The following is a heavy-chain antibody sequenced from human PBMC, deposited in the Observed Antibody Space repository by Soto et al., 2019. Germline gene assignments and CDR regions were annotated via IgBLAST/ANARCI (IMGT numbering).Heavy chain of an antibody. J-gene: IGHJ6*02. CDR1: GFTFSSYA. Sequence: GGSLRLSCAASGFTFSSYAMHWVRQAPGKGLEWVAVISYDGSNKYYADSVKGRFTISRDNSKNTLYLQMNSLRAEDTAVYYCARGDRISSGWDPHGWGYYYYGMDVWGQGTTVTVSS. CDR2: ISYDGSNK. D-gene: IGHD6-19*01. V-gene: IGHV3-30-3*01. CDR3: ARGDRISSGWDPHGWGYYYYGMDV.